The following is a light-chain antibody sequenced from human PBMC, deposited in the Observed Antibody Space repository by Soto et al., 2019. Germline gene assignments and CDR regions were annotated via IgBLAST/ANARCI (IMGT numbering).Light chain of an antibody. Sequence: ELVLTQYPATLSSFPGDRFTLSCMASQAVNTRLAWYQHKPGQAPRLLIYLTSNRAAGIPARFSGSGSETDFTLTISDVEPEDFAVYYCHPRQSWPRTVGPGTKVEIK. CDR2: LTS. V-gene: IGKV3-11*01. J-gene: IGKJ1*01. CDR1: QAVNTR. CDR3: HPRQSWPRT.